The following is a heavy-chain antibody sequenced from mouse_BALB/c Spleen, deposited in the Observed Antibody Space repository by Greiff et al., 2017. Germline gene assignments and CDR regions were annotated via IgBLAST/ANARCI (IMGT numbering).Heavy chain of an antibody. CDR2: ISDGGSYT. CDR3: ARYGYYAMDY. J-gene: IGHJ4*01. Sequence: EVKLMESGGGLVKPGGSLKLSCAASGFTFSDYYMYWVRQTPEKRLEWVATISDGGSYTYYPDSVKGRFTISRDNAKNNLYLQMSSLKSEDTAMYYCARYGYYAMDYWGQGTSVTVSS. CDR1: GFTFSDYY. V-gene: IGHV5-4*02. D-gene: IGHD2-10*02.